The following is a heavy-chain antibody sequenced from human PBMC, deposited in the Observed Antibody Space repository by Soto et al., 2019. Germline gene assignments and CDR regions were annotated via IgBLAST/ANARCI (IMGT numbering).Heavy chain of an antibody. CDR3: AKGFIVVVTVLRPDDAFDV. CDR1: GFTFGNYG. D-gene: IGHD2-21*02. V-gene: IGHV3-23*01. CDR2: ISGGGGST. J-gene: IGHJ3*01. Sequence: EVQLLESGGGLVQPGGSLRLSCAASGFTFGNYGMNWVRQAPGKELEWVSGISGGGGSTYYADSVKGRFTISRDPSKNTVFLEMNSLRAEDTAVYYCAKGFIVVVTVLRPDDAFDVWGQGTLVTVSS.